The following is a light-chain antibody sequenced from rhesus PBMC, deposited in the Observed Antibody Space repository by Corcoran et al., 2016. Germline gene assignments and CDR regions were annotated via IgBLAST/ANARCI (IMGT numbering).Light chain of an antibody. J-gene: IGKJ2*01. Sequence: DIQMTQSPSSLSASVGDRVTITCRASENVNNYLNWYQQKPGKAPKLLIYKASTLQSGVPSRFSGSGSGTDYTFTISSLQPEDVAAYYGQHGYGTPYSFGQGTRVEI. CDR2: KAS. V-gene: IGKV1-74*01. CDR3: QHGYGTPYS. CDR1: ENVNNY.